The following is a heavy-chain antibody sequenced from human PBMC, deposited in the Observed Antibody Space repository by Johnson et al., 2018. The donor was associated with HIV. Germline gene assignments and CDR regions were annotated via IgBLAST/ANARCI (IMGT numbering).Heavy chain of an antibody. V-gene: IGHV3-7*01. Sequence: VQLVESGGGLVQPGGSLRLSCAASGFTFSSYWMSWVRQAPGKGLEWVANIKQDGSEKYYVDAVKGRFTISRDNAKNSLYLQMNSLRAEDTAVYYWARVNGEDAFDIWGQGTMVTVSS. J-gene: IGHJ3*02. CDR2: IKQDGSEK. CDR3: ARVNGEDAFDI. D-gene: IGHD4-17*01. CDR1: GFTFSSYW.